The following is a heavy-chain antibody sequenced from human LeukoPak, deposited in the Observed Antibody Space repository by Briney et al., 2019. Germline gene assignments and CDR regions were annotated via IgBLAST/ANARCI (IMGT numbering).Heavy chain of an antibody. CDR1: GGSFSGYY. D-gene: IGHD1-26*01. CDR2: IYYSGST. J-gene: IGHJ4*02. CDR3: ARLVAIIVGATEFDY. Sequence: SETLSLTCAVYGGSFSGYYWSWIRQPPGKGLEWIGSIYYSGSTYYNPSLKSRVTISVDTSKNQFSLKLSSVTAADTAVYYCARLVAIIVGATEFDYWGQGTLVTVSS. V-gene: IGHV4-34*01.